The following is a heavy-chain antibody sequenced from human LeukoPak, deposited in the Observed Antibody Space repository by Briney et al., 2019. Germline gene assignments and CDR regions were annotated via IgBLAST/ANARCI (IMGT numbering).Heavy chain of an antibody. CDR1: AGSISSYY. V-gene: IGHV4-59*08. D-gene: IGHD1-1*01. J-gene: IGHJ4*02. Sequence: SETLSLTCTVSAGSISSYYWTWLRQSPGKGLELIGYIYYTGTTKYNPSLTSQVTISIDTCKNQFSLNLSSVTAADTAVYYCATSVGTTGTTWGQGPLVIVSS. CDR3: ATSVGTTGTT. CDR2: IYYTGTT.